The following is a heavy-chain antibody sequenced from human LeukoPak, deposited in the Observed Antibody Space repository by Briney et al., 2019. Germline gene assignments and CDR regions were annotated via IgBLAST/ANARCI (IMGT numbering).Heavy chain of an antibody. D-gene: IGHD1-26*01. CDR1: GFTLSSYW. J-gene: IGHJ4*02. CDR2: IDQHGSSK. CDR3: ARDLFSGSYYEDF. Sequence: GESLRLSCAASGFTLSSYWMSWVRQAPGKGLEWVANIDQHGSSKYYVGSVKGRFSISRDDAKNSLYLQMNSLRAEDTAVYYCARDLFSGSYYEDFWGQGALVTDSS. V-gene: IGHV3-7*01.